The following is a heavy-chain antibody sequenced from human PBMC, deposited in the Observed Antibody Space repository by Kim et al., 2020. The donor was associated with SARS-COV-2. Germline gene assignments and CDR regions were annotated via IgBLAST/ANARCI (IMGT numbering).Heavy chain of an antibody. V-gene: IGHV3-30*04. CDR3: ARGGGYNGLFDY. CDR2: ISYDGSNK. D-gene: IGHD5-18*01. Sequence: GGSLRLSCAASGFTFSSYAMHWVRQAPGKGLEWVAVISYDGSNKYYADSVKGRFTISRDNSKNTLYLQSNSLRAEDTAVYYCARGGGYNGLFDYWGQGTLVTVSS. CDR1: GFTFSSYA. J-gene: IGHJ4*02.